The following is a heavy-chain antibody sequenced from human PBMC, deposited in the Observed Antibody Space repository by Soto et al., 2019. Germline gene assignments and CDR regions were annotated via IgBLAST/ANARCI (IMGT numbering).Heavy chain of an antibody. CDR1: GGSISSGGYS. V-gene: IGHV4-30-2*01. CDR2: ISHSGDP. CDR3: ARGGGSSSGWTWCDP. J-gene: IGHJ5*02. D-gene: IGHD6-6*01. Sequence: SETLSLTCAVSGGSISSGGYSRSWVRQPPGKGLEWIGYISHSGDPDYIPSLKSRVTISVDRSKNQFSLRLTSVTAADTAVYYCARGGGSSSGWTWCDPWGRVTLVTVSS.